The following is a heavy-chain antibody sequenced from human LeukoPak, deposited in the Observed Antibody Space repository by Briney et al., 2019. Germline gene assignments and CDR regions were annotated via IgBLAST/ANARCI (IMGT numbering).Heavy chain of an antibody. CDR2: IYYSGST. Sequence: SETLSLTCTVSGGSISSSSYYWGWIRQPPGQGLEWIGSIYYSGSTYYNPSLKSRVTISVDTSKNQFSLKLSSVTAADTAVYYCARRTVRGYYMDVWGKGTTVTVS. D-gene: IGHD3-10*01. CDR1: GGSISSSSYY. J-gene: IGHJ6*03. V-gene: IGHV4-39*01. CDR3: ARRTVRGYYMDV.